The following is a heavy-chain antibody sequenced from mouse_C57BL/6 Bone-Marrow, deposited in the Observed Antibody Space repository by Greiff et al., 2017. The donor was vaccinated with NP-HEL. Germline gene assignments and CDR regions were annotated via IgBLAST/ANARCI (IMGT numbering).Heavy chain of an antibody. J-gene: IGHJ4*01. CDR3: ARDPYYPREDYYAMDY. Sequence: EVQVVESGGGLVKPGGSLKLSCAASGFTFSSYAMSWVRQTPEQRLEWVATISDGGSYTYYPDNVKGRFTISRDNAKNNLYLQMSHLKSEDTAMYYCARDPYYPREDYYAMDYWGQGTSVTVSS. CDR1: GFTFSSYA. D-gene: IGHD2-10*01. CDR2: ISDGGSYT. V-gene: IGHV5-4*01.